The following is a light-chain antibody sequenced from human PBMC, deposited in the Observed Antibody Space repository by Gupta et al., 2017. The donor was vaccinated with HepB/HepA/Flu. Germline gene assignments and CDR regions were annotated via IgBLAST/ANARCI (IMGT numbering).Light chain of an antibody. CDR3: QQYKNWPWT. J-gene: IGKJ1*01. V-gene: IGKV3-15*01. Sequence: VMTQSPVTWSASPGERVAFSRRASQDVHTHLAWMQQKPGQAPKVLFYGASARATGVPARFIGSGSRTEFTLTITSLQSEDVAVYGCQQYKNWPWTFGQGTKVEI. CDR1: QDVHTH. CDR2: GAS.